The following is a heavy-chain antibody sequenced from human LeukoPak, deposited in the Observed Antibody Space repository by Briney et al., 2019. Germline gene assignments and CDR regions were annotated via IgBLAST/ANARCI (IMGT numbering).Heavy chain of an antibody. V-gene: IGHV3-48*01. CDR3: AGQWELHPAF. D-gene: IGHD1-26*01. CDR1: GFHFSNYS. J-gene: IGHJ4*02. Sequence: PGGALELSCVGSGFHFSNYSFNWGRPAPGEGGGGGSYNSSNRRATYYADSVRGRFTISRDNAKNSLYLQMNSLRVEDTARCYCAGQWELHPAFWGQGTLVTVSS. CDR2: NSSNRRAT.